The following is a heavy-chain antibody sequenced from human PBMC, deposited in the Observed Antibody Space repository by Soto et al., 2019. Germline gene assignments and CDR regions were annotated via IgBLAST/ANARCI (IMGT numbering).Heavy chain of an antibody. Sequence: PSETLSLTCTVSGGSISSYYWSWIRQPPRKGLEWSGYIYYSGSTNYNPSLKSRVTISVDTSKNQFSLKLSSVTAADTAVYYCAREARTYYYDSSGYRQYYFDYWGQGTMVTVYS. J-gene: IGHJ4*02. D-gene: IGHD3-22*01. CDR2: IYYSGST. V-gene: IGHV4-59*01. CDR3: AREARTYYYDSSGYRQYYFDY. CDR1: GGSISSYY.